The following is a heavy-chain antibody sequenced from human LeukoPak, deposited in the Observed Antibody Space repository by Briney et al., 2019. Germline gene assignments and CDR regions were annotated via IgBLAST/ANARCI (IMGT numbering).Heavy chain of an antibody. CDR1: GFSFSSYG. J-gene: IGHJ3*02. CDR3: AKIYCSSTSCYGPPNDAFDI. CDR2: ISYDGSNK. D-gene: IGHD2-2*01. V-gene: IGHV3-30*18. Sequence: GRSLRLSCAASGFSFSSYGMHWVRQAPGKGLEWVAVISYDGSNKHYADSVKGRFTISRDNSKNTLYLQMNSLRAEDTAVYYCAKIYCSSTSCYGPPNDAFDIWGQGTMVTVSS.